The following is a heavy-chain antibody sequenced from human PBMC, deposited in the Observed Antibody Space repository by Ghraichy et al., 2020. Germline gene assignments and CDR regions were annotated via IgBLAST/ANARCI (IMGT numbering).Heavy chain of an antibody. V-gene: IGHV3-30*18. CDR2: ISYDGSNK. D-gene: IGHD3-10*01. J-gene: IGHJ4*02. CDR1: GFTFSSYG. Sequence: GGSLRLSCAASGFTFSSYGMHWVRQAPGKGLEWVAVISYDGSNKYYADSVKGRFTISRDNSKNTLYLQMNSLRAEDTAVYYCANGPWAYGSGSYLTPFDYWGQGTLVTVSS. CDR3: ANGPWAYGSGSYLTPFDY.